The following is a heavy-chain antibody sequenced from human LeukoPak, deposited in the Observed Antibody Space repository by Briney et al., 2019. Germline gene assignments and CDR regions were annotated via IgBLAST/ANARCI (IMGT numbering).Heavy chain of an antibody. V-gene: IGHV3-7*01. CDR1: GFTFSHDW. CDR2: IKQDGSGE. CDR3: ARDHYNWTPDQGYKVFDY. Sequence: GGSLRLSCAASGFTFSHDWMSWVRLAPGKVLEWVASIKQDGSGEHYVDSVKGRFTISRDNAKNSLYLQMNSLRAEDTAVYYCARDHYNWTPDQGYKVFDYWGQGSLVTVSS. D-gene: IGHD1-20*01. J-gene: IGHJ4*02.